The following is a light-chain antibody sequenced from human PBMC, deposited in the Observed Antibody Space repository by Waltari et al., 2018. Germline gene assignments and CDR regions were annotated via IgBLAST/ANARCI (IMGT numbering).Light chain of an antibody. CDR3: SSYTTTDIPYV. Sequence: QSALTQPASVSGSPGQSITISCTGASSYVGGHAYVSWYQQHPGKAPKLIVYDGNLRPSGVSNRFSGSKSGNTASLTISGLQAEDEADYYCSSYTTTDIPYVFGTGTRVTVL. V-gene: IGLV2-14*03. CDR2: DGN. J-gene: IGLJ1*01. CDR1: SSYVGGHAY.